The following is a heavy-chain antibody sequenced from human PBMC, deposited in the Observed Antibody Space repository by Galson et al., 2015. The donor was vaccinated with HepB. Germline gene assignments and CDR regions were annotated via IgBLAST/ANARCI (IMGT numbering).Heavy chain of an antibody. CDR3: AKDIGNDSSGYRGGDYYYGMDV. V-gene: IGHV3-43D*03. CDR2: ISWDGGST. CDR1: GFTFDDYA. J-gene: IGHJ6*02. Sequence: SLRLSCAASGFTFDDYAMHWVRQAPGKGLEWVSLISWDGGSTYYADSVKGRFTISRDNSKNSLYLQMNSLRAEDTALYYCAKDIGNDSSGYRGGDYYYGMDVWGQGTTVTVSS. D-gene: IGHD3-22*01.